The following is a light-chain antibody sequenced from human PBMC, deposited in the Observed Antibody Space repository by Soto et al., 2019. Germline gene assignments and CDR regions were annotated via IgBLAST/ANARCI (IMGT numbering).Light chain of an antibody. J-gene: IGLJ1*01. CDR2: RDG. V-gene: IGLV1-47*01. CDR3: AVWDDSLNGFYV. CDR1: SSNIGSHY. Sequence: QSALTQPPSASGTPGQSLTISCAGSSSNIGSHYVYWYQHLPGTAPKLLIFRDGQRPSGVPDRFFGSKSGTSASLAISGLRSEDEAHYYCAVWDDSLNGFYVFGTGTKVTVL.